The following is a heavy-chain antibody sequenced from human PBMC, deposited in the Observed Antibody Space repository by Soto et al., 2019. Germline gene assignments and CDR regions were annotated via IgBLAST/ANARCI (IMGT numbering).Heavy chain of an antibody. CDR1: GGSISSYY. CDR2: IYYSGST. D-gene: IGHD2-15*01. Sequence: SETLSLTCTVSGGSISSYYWSWIRQPPGKGLEWIGYIYYSGSTNYNPSLKSRVTISVDTSKNQFSLKLSSVTAADTAVYYCARGPPQYCSGGSCLVYWGQGTLVTVSS. V-gene: IGHV4-59*01. J-gene: IGHJ4*02. CDR3: ARGPPQYCSGGSCLVY.